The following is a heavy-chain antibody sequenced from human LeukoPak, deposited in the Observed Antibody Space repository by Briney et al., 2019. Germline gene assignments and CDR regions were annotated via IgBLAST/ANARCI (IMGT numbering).Heavy chain of an antibody. CDR3: AKTRPQDSSSCSHGDY. Sequence: SGGSLRLFCAASGFTFTSYSMNWGRQAPGKGVEGVSTISGGGGSTFYADPVKGRFPLSRDNSKNTLYLQENSLRAEDTAVNYGAKTRPQDSSSCSHGDYWGQGTLVTVSS. J-gene: IGHJ4*02. D-gene: IGHD6-13*01. CDR2: ISGGGGST. V-gene: IGHV3-23*01. CDR1: GFTFTSYS.